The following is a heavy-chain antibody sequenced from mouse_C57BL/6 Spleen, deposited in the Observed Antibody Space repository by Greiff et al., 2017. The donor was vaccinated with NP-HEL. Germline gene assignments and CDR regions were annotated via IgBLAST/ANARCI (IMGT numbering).Heavy chain of an antibody. CDR2: IDPSDSYT. D-gene: IGHD2-1*01. CDR3: ARRGYGNWYFDV. V-gene: IGHV1-59*01. CDR1: GYTFTSYW. Sequence: QVQLQQPGAELVRPGPSVKLSCKASGYTFTSYWMHWVKQRPGQGLEWIGVIDPSDSYTNYNQKFKGKATLTVDKSSSTAYMQLSSLTSEDSAVYYCARRGYGNWYFDVWGTGTTVTVSS. J-gene: IGHJ1*03.